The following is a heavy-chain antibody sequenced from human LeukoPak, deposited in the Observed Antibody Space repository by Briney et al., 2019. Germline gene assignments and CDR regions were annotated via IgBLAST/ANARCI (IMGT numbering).Heavy chain of an antibody. CDR2: IVVGSGNT. V-gene: IGHV1-58*02. J-gene: IGHJ4*02. CDR3: AAALYDSSTGFDY. Sequence: ASVKVSCKASGFTFTSSAMQWVRQARGQRLEWIGWIVVGSGNTNYAQKFQERVTITRDMSTSTAYMELSSLRSEDTAVYYCAAALYDSSTGFDYWGQGTLVTVSS. D-gene: IGHD3-22*01. CDR1: GFTFTSSA.